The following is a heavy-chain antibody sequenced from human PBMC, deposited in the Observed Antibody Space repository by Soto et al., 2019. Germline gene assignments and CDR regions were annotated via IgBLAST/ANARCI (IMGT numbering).Heavy chain of an antibody. Sequence: SDTLSLTCTVSGGSISSYYWSWIRQPPGKGLEWIGYIYYSGSTNYNPSLKSRVTISVDTSKNQFSLKLSSVTAADTAVYYCARAFSGHGRFDPWGQGTLVTVSS. CDR1: GGSISSYY. CDR2: IYYSGST. CDR3: ARAFSGHGRFDP. J-gene: IGHJ5*02. D-gene: IGHD2-15*01. V-gene: IGHV4-59*07.